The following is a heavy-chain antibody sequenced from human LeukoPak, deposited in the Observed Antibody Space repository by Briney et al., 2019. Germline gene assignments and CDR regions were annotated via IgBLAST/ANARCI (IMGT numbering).Heavy chain of an antibody. J-gene: IGHJ6*03. Sequence: SVKVSCKASGYTFTGYYMHWVRQAPGQGLEWMGGIIPIFGTANYAQKFQGRVTITTDESTSTAYMELSSLRSEDTAVYYCARVVVGITIFGVVPLHYYMDVWGKGTTVTVSS. V-gene: IGHV1-69*05. CDR2: IIPIFGTA. CDR1: GYTFTGYY. CDR3: ARVVVGITIFGVVPLHYYMDV. D-gene: IGHD3-3*01.